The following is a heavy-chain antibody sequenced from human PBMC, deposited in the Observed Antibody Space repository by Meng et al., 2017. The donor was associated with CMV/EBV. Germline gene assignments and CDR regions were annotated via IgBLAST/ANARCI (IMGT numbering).Heavy chain of an antibody. V-gene: IGHV3-48*04. D-gene: IGHD6-13*01. CDR2: ISSSSSTI. CDR3: ARDGGGSSWYGGWFDP. CDR1: GFTFSSYS. J-gene: IGHJ5*02. Sequence: GGSLRLSCAASGFTFSSYSMNWVRQAPGKGLEWVSYISSSSSTIYYADSVKGRFTISRDNAKNSLYLQMNSLRAEDTAVYYCARDGGGSSWYGGWFDPWGQGTLVTVS.